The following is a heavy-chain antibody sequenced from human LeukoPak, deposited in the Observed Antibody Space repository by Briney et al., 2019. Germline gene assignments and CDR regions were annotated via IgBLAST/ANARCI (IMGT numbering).Heavy chain of an antibody. CDR2: ISYDGSNK. Sequence: GRSLRLSCAASGFTFSSYAMHWVRQAPGKGLEWVAVISYDGSNKYYADSVKGRFTISRDNSKNTLYLQMNSLRAEDTAVYYCARDRSQYCSSTSCYRPDYWGQGTLVTVSS. CDR3: ARDRSQYCSSTSCYRPDY. J-gene: IGHJ4*02. CDR1: GFTFSSYA. V-gene: IGHV3-30*07. D-gene: IGHD2-2*01.